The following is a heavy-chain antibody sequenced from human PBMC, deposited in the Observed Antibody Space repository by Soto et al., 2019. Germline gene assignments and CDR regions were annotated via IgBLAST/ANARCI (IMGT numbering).Heavy chain of an antibody. CDR2: INPSGGST. J-gene: IGHJ5*02. D-gene: IGHD2-15*01. CDR1: GYTFTSYY. Sequence: ASVKVSCKASGYTFTSYYMHWVRQAPGQGLEWMGIINPSGGSTSYAQKFQGRVTMTRDTSTSTVYMELSSLRSEDTAVYYCARDPRYCSGGSCYYSWFDPWGQGTLVTVSS. CDR3: ARDPRYCSGGSCYYSWFDP. V-gene: IGHV1-46*01.